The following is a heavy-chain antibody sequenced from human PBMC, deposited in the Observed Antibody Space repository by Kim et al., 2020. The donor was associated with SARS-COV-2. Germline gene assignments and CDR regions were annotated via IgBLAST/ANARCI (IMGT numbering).Heavy chain of an antibody. CDR3: ARPSNPSYYYDSSGYYFDY. CDR1: GYTFTSYY. V-gene: IGHV1-46*01. Sequence: ASVKVSCKASGYTFTSYYMHWVRQAPGQGLEWMGIINPSGGSTSYAQKFQGRVTMTRDTSTSTVYMELSSLRSEDTAVYYCARPSNPSYYYDSSGYYFDYWGQGTLVTVSS. D-gene: IGHD3-22*01. J-gene: IGHJ4*02. CDR2: INPSGGST.